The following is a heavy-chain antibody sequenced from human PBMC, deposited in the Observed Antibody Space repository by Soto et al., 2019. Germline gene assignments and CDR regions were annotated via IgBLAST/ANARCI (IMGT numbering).Heavy chain of an antibody. J-gene: IGHJ6*02. CDR2: IYYSGST. CDR1: GGSISSYY. CDR3: ARDSYSGSSGWGYYYYYGMDV. D-gene: IGHD6-19*01. Sequence: SETLSLTCTVSGGSISSYYWSWIRQPPGKGLEWIGYIYYSGSTNYNPSLKSRVTISVDTSKNQFSLKLSSVTAADTAVYYCARDSYSGSSGWGYYYYYGMDVWGQGTTVTVSS. V-gene: IGHV4-59*01.